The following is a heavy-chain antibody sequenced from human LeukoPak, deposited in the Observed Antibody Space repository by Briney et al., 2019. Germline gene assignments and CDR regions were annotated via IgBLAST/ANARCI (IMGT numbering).Heavy chain of an antibody. Sequence: SETLSLTCTVSGGSISSSRYYGGWIRQPPWKGLEWIGSKYYSGSTYYNPSLKNRVTISVDTSKNQFSLKLSSVTAADTAVYYCARNIAVAGRGDYMDVWGKGTTVTISS. J-gene: IGHJ6*03. D-gene: IGHD6-19*01. CDR3: ARNIAVAGRGDYMDV. CDR1: GGSISSSRYY. CDR2: KYYSGST. V-gene: IGHV4-39*01.